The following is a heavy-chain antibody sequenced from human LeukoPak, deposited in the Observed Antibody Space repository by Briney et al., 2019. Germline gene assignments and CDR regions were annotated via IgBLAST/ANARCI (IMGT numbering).Heavy chain of an antibody. V-gene: IGHV3-30-3*01. J-gene: IGHJ6*03. D-gene: IGHD6-13*01. CDR1: GFTFSSYA. CDR2: ISYDGSNK. CDR3: ARGGGSSSSYYYYYYYMDV. Sequence: PGGSLRLSCAASGFTFSSYAMHWVRQAPGKGLEWVAVISYDGSNKYYADSVKGRFTISRDNSKNTLYLQMNSLRAEDTAVYYCARGGGSSSSYYYYYYYMDVWGKGTTVTVSS.